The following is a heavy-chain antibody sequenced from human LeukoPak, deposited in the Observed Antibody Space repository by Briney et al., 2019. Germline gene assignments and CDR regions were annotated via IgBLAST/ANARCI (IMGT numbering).Heavy chain of an antibody. CDR3: ARDPRGEYCTNGVCSKTTPQIFQH. Sequence: VGSLRLSCAASGFTFSSYSMNWVRQAPGKGLEWVSYISSSSSTIYYADSVKGRFTISRDNAKNSLYLQMNSLRAEDTAVYYCARDPRGEYCTNGVCSKTTPQIFQHWGQGTLVTVSS. CDR1: GFTFSSYS. V-gene: IGHV3-48*01. CDR2: ISSSSSTI. D-gene: IGHD2-8*01. J-gene: IGHJ1*01.